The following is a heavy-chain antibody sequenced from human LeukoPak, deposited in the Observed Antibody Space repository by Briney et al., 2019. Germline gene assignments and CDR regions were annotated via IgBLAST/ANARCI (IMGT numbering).Heavy chain of an antibody. D-gene: IGHD5-24*01. V-gene: IGHV3-30*02. J-gene: IGHJ5*02. CDR1: GFTFSSYG. CDR2: IRYDGSNK. CDR3: AKEVLDGYSLNP. Sequence: GGSLRLSCAASGFTFSSYGMHWVRQAPGKGLEWVAFIRYDGSNKYYADSVKGRFTISRDNSKSTLYLQMNSLRAEDTAVYYCAKEVLDGYSLNPWGQGTLVTVSS.